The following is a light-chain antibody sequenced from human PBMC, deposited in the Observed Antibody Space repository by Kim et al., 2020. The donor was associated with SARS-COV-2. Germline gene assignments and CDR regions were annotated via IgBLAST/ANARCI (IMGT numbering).Light chain of an antibody. CDR1: SLRRYY. J-gene: IGLJ1*01. CDR2: GKN. V-gene: IGLV3-19*01. CDR3: NSRDSSGNHLV. Sequence: ALGQTVRITCQGDSLRRYYASWYQQKPGQAPVLVIYGKNNRPSGIPDRFSGSSSGNTASLTITGAQAEDDADYYCNSRDSSGNHLVFGTGTKVTVL.